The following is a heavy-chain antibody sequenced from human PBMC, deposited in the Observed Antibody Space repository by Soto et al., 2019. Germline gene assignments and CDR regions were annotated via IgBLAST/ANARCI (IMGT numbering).Heavy chain of an antibody. J-gene: IGHJ6*02. CDR3: ARSKQSGGEYYYYGMDV. CDR2: INPNSGGT. D-gene: IGHD3-16*01. Sequence: WASVKVSCKASGYTFTGYYMHWVRQAPGQGLEWMGWINPNSGGTNYAQKIQGWVTMTRDTSISTAYMELSRLRSDDTAVYYFARSKQSGGEYYYYGMDVWGQGTTVTVSS. CDR1: GYTFTGYY. V-gene: IGHV1-2*04.